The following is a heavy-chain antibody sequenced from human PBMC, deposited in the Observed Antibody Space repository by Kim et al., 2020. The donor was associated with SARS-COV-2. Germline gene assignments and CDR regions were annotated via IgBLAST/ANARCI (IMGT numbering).Heavy chain of an antibody. Sequence: LKSRVTISVATSKNQFSLKLSSVTAADTAVYYCARSTTVTTFYYYYYGMDVWGQGTTVTVSS. J-gene: IGHJ6*02. D-gene: IGHD4-17*01. V-gene: IGHV4-34*01. CDR3: ARSTTVTTFYYYYYGMDV.